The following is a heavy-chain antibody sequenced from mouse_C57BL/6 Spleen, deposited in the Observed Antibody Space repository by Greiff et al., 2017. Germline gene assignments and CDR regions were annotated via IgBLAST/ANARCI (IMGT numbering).Heavy chain of an antibody. CDR1: GYTFTGYW. CDR3: AISIIYDSSFLLAMDY. Sequence: QVQLQQSGAELMKPGASVKLSCKATGYTFTGYWIEWVKQRPGHGLEWIGEILPGSGSTKYNEKFKGKATFTADKSSNTAYMQLSSLSTEDSAIYYGAISIIYDSSFLLAMDYWGQGTSVTVSS. V-gene: IGHV1-9*01. J-gene: IGHJ4*01. D-gene: IGHD2-3*01. CDR2: ILPGSGST.